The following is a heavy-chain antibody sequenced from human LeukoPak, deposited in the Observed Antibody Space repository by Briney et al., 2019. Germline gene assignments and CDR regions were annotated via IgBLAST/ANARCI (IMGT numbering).Heavy chain of an antibody. CDR1: GFTFSSYA. Sequence: GGSLRLSCAASGFTFSSYALHWVRQAPGKGLEWVAVISYDGSNKYYADSVKGRFTISRDNPRNTLYLQMNSLRAEDTAVYYCAHCNGWYPYYCYMDVWGKGTTVTVSS. V-gene: IGHV3-30*04. J-gene: IGHJ6*03. CDR3: AHCNGWYPYYCYMDV. CDR2: ISYDGSNK. D-gene: IGHD6-19*01.